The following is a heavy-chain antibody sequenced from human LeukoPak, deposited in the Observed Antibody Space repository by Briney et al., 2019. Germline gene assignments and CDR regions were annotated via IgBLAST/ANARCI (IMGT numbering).Heavy chain of an antibody. CDR3: ARETYCSSTSCYVYYYGMDV. CDR2: ISSSSSYI. J-gene: IGHJ6*02. D-gene: IGHD2-2*01. V-gene: IGHV3-21*01. Sequence: GGSLRLSCAASGFTFSSYSMNWVRQAPGKGLEWVSSISSSSSYICYADSVKGRFTISRDNAKNSLYLQMNSLRAEDTAVYYCARETYCSSTSCYVYYYGMDVWGQGTTVTVSS. CDR1: GFTFSSYS.